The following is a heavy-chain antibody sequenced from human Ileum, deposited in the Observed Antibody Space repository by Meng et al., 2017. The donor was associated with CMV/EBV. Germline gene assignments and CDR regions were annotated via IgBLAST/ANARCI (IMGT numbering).Heavy chain of an antibody. V-gene: IGHV4-4*07. CDR2: LRTSGTI. CDR3: GRAGARGVPVDI. Sequence: PRQESGPGLVKPSEALFLTCSVAGGSISDYHWTWIRKSAGKGLQWLGRLRTSGTIDHNPSFKSRVTLSIDTSKNQFSLKLTSVTAADTAVYYCGRAGARGVPVDIWGQGTLVTVSS. D-gene: IGHD3-10*01. CDR1: GGSISDYH. J-gene: IGHJ4*02.